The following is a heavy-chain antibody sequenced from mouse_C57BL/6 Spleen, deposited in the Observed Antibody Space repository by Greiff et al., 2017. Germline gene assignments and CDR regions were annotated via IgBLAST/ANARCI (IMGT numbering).Heavy chain of an antibody. D-gene: IGHD4-1*02. J-gene: IGHJ4*01. Sequence: QVHLQQPGTELVKPGASVKLSCKASGYTFTSYWMHWVKQRPGQGLEWIGNINPSNGGTNYNEKFKSKATLTVDKSSSTAYMQLSSLTSEDSAVYYCARSQLGSYALDYWGQGTSVTVSS. V-gene: IGHV1-53*01. CDR1: GYTFTSYW. CDR3: ARSQLGSYALDY. CDR2: INPSNGGT.